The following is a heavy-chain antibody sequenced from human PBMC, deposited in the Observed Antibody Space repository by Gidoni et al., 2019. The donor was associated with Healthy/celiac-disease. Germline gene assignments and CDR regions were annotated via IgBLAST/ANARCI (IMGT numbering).Heavy chain of an antibody. CDR2: IYHSGST. CDR3: ARGSYDFWSGYYGMDV. J-gene: IGHJ6*02. CDR1: GGSLSSRNW. Sequence: QVQLQESGPGLVKSSGTLSLTCAFSGGSLSSRNWWSWVRQPPGKGLEWIGEIYHSGSTNYNPSLKRRVTISVDKSKNQFSLKLSSVTAADTAVYYCARGSYDFWSGYYGMDVWGQGTTVTVSS. V-gene: IGHV4-4*02. D-gene: IGHD3-3*01.